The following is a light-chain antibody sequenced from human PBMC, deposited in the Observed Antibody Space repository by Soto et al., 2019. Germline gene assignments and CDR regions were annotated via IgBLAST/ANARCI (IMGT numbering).Light chain of an antibody. CDR3: QHYNNWPLT. Sequence: EIVMTQSPATLSVSPGERATLSCRASQSVSSNLAWYQQKPGQAPRLLIYGASTRATGFPARFSGSGSGTEFTLTINSLQSEDFAVDYCQHYNNWPLTFGQGTKVEIK. V-gene: IGKV3-15*01. CDR2: GAS. CDR1: QSVSSN. J-gene: IGKJ1*01.